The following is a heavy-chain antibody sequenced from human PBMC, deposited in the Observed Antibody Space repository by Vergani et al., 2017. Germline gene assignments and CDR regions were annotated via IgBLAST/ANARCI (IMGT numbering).Heavy chain of an antibody. CDR3: ATKSCGTPGCQIGYFRE. CDR1: GFTSSYYG. Sequence: QVHLVESGGGVVQPGRSLRLSCVVSGFTSSYYGMHWVRQAPGKGLEWVAVISYDGTQKYYADSVKGRLTISRGNSKSTLYLQMNSLRTEDTAVYYCATKSCGTPGCQIGYFREWGQGTLVTVSS. V-gene: IGHV3-30*03. D-gene: IGHD1-1*01. J-gene: IGHJ1*01. CDR2: ISYDGTQK.